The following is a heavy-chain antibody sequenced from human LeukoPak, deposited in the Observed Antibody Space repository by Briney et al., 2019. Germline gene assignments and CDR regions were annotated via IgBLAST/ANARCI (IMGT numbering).Heavy chain of an antibody. D-gene: IGHD3-10*01. V-gene: IGHV4-59*01. Sequence: PSETLTLTCTVSGGSISSYYWSWIRQPPGKGLEWIGYIYYSGSTNYNPSLKSRVTISVDTSKNQFSLKLSSVTAADTAVYYCARDPGYGSGTYNWFDPWGQGTLVTVSS. J-gene: IGHJ5*02. CDR2: IYYSGST. CDR3: ARDPGYGSGTYNWFDP. CDR1: GGSISSYY.